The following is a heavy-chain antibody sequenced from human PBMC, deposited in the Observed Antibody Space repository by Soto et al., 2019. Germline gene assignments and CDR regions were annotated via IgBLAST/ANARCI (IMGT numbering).Heavy chain of an antibody. CDR3: FGGIGEVRH. Sequence: EVQLVESGGGLVEPGGSLRLSCVVSGFTFSSAWMNWVRQAPGKGLEWVGRIIRTFEGGATDFAAPVKGRFTISRDDSRNTLYLQMNSLTTDDTGVYFCFGGIGEVRHWGQGTLVTVSS. D-gene: IGHD3-10*01. CDR2: IIRTFEGGAT. V-gene: IGHV3-15*07. J-gene: IGHJ1*01. CDR1: GFTFSSAW.